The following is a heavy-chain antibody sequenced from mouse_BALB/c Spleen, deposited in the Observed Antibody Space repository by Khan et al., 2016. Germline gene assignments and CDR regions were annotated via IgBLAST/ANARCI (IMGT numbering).Heavy chain of an antibody. CDR2: IYPGNSDN. V-gene: IGHV1-5*01. CDR3: TNDYGGNDVLHY. Sequence: VQLQQSGTVLARPGASVKMSCKASGYSFTSYWMHWVKQRPGQGLEWIGAIYPGNSDNRYNQKFKGKAKLTAVTSASTVYMELSSLTNEDSAVXYCTNDYGGNDVLHYWGQGTSVTVSS. J-gene: IGHJ4*01. CDR1: GYSFTSYW. D-gene: IGHD1-2*01.